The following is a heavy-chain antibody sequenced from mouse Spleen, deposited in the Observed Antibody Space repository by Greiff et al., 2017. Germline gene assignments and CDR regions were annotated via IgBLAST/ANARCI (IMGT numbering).Heavy chain of an antibody. D-gene: IGHD2-4*01. CDR2: ISSGGGNT. V-gene: IGHV5-9*01. CDR1: GFTFSSYA. Sequence: EVMLVESGGGLVKLGGSLKLSCAASGFTFSSYAMSWVRQTPEKRLEWVATISSGGGNTYYPDSVKGRFTISRDNAKNTLYLQMSSLKSEDTAMYYCARHDDFPWFAYWGQGTLVTVSA. CDR3: ARHDDFPWFAY. J-gene: IGHJ3*01.